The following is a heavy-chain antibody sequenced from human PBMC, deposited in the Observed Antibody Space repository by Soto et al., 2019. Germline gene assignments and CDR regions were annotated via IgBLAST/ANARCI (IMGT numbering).Heavy chain of an antibody. CDR1: GFTVSSNY. J-gene: IGHJ6*02. Sequence: EVQLVESGGGLIQPGGSLRLSCAASGFTVSSNYMSWVRQAPGKGLEWVSVIYSGGSTYYADSVKGRFTISRDNSKNTLYLQMNSLRAEDTAVYYCARGTYYYDSSGYYYYYGMDVWGQGTTVTVSS. V-gene: IGHV3-53*01. D-gene: IGHD3-22*01. CDR3: ARGTYYYDSSGYYYYYGMDV. CDR2: IYSGGST.